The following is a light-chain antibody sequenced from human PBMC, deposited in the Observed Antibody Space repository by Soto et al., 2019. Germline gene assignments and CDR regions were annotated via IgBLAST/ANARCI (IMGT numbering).Light chain of an antibody. V-gene: IGLV6-57*02. Sequence: LTQPPSVSGAPGQRVTISCTGSSSNIGAGYDVHWYQQRPGSAPSTVIYKDDQRPSGVPDRFSGAIDSSSNSASLTISGLQTEDEADYYCQSYDSNDQVFGGGTKLTVL. J-gene: IGLJ3*02. CDR2: KDD. CDR3: QSYDSNDQV. CDR1: SSNIGAGYD.